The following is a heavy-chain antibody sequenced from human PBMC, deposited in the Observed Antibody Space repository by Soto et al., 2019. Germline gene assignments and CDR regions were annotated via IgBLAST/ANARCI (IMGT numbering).Heavy chain of an antibody. J-gene: IGHJ5*02. Sequence: PSETLSLTCTVSGGSISSYYWSWIRQPPGKGLELFGYIYYSGSTNYNPSLKSRVTISVDTSKNQFSLKLSSVTAADTAVYYCARLYYDFWSGYYQYNNWFDPWGQGTLVTVSS. CDR3: ARLYYDFWSGYYQYNNWFDP. CDR2: IYYSGST. V-gene: IGHV4-59*01. CDR1: GGSISSYY. D-gene: IGHD3-3*01.